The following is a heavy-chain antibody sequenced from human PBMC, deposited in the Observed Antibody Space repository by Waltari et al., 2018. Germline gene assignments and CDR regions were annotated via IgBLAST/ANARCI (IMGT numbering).Heavy chain of an antibody. D-gene: IGHD5-12*01. Sequence: QVQLVQSGAEVKKPGASVKVSCKASGDTFTGSCMHWVRQAPGQGLEWMGRINPNSGGTNYAQKFQGRVTMTRDTSISTAYMELSRLRSDDTAVYYCARVGDIVATIFDYWGQGTLVTVSS. CDR2: INPNSGGT. J-gene: IGHJ4*02. CDR3: ARVGDIVATIFDY. V-gene: IGHV1-2*06. CDR1: GDTFTGSC.